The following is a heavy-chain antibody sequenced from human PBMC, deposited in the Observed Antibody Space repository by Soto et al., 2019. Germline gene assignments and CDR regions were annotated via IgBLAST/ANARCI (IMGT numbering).Heavy chain of an antibody. D-gene: IGHD2-8*01. Sequence: VRQAPGQGLEWVGRINPKSGDTNYAQKFQGRVTMTRDTSISTAYLELSNLRSDDTALYYCATFKQAPNGIDFWGQGTLVTVSS. J-gene: IGHJ4*02. V-gene: IGHV1-2*06. CDR2: INPKSGDT. CDR3: ATFKQAPNGIDF.